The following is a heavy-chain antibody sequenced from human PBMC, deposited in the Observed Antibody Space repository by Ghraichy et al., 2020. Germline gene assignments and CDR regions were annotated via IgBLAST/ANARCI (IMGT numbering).Heavy chain of an antibody. V-gene: IGHV1-2*02. CDR1: GFMFTDYF. Sequence: ASVKVSCRASGFMFTDYFIHWVRQAPGQGLEWMGWINPKTGATNYTKKFQGRVTMTRDMSISTVYLDLRSLTSDDTAIYFCARVAGQLAKLVRFDAWGQGSLGNVSS. CDR2: INPKTGAT. D-gene: IGHD6-6*01. J-gene: IGHJ5*02. CDR3: ARVAGQLAKLVRFDA.